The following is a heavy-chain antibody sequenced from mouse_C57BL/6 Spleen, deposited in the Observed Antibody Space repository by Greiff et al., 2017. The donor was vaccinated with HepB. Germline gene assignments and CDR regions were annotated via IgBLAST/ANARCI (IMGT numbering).Heavy chain of an antibody. D-gene: IGHD1-1*01. CDR3: ARSVTILYYGSSSGYFDV. CDR2: IDPANGNT. V-gene: IGHV14-3*01. Sequence: VQLQQSVAELVRPGASVKLSCTASGFNIKNTYMHWVKQRPEQGLEWIGRIDPANGNTKYAPKFQGKATITADTSSNTAYLQLSSLTSEDTAIYYCARSVTILYYGSSSGYFDVWGTGTTVTVSS. J-gene: IGHJ1*03. CDR1: GFNIKNTY.